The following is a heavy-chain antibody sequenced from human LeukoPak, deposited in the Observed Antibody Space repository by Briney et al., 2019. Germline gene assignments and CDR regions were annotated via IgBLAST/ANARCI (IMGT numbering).Heavy chain of an antibody. J-gene: IGHJ5*02. CDR2: IWYDGTNK. Sequence: PGGSLRLSCAVSGFTVSSYGMHWVRQAPGKGLEWVAVIWYDGTNKYYADSVKGRFTISRDNSKNTLYLQMNSLRAEDTAVYYCARRYFDSGNWFDPWGQGTLVTVSS. CDR1: GFTVSSYG. D-gene: IGHD3-9*01. CDR3: ARRYFDSGNWFDP. V-gene: IGHV3-33*08.